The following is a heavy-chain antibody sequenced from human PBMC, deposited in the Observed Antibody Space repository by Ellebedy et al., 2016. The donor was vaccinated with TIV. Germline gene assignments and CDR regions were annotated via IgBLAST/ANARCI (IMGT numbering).Heavy chain of an antibody. V-gene: IGHV4-59*08. J-gene: IGHJ4*02. CDR1: GGSISSYY. CDR3: ARLRVVPAAIHYFDY. Sequence: SETLSLTCTVSGGSISSYYWSWIRQPPGKGLEWIGYIYYSGSTNYNPSLKSRVTISVDTSKNQFSLKLSSVTAADTAVYYCARLRVVPAAIHYFDYWGQGTLVTVSS. CDR2: IYYSGST. D-gene: IGHD2-2*01.